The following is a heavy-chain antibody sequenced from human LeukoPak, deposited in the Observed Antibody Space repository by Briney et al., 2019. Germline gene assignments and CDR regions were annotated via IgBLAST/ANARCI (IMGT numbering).Heavy chain of an antibody. J-gene: IGHJ4*02. D-gene: IGHD3-22*01. V-gene: IGHV4-39*01. Sequence: SETLSLTCTVSGGSISSSSYYWGRLRQPPGKGREWIRSIYNSGSTYYNMALRSQVTISVDTSKNQFSLKLHSMTAADTGVYYCPRGSPPYYYDSSGYSYSDYWGEGTLVTVSS. CDR2: IYNSGST. CDR3: PRGSPPYYYDSSGYSYSDY. CDR1: GGSISSSSYY.